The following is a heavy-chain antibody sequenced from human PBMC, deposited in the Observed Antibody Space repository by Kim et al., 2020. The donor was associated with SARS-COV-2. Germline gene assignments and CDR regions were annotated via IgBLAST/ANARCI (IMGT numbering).Heavy chain of an antibody. D-gene: IGHD3-22*01. CDR3: ARSPLIEYDSSGHVDY. J-gene: IGHJ4*02. CDR1: GYTFTSYG. Sequence: ASVKVSCKASGYTFTSYGISWVRQAPGQGLEWMGWISAYNGNTNYAQKLQGRVTMTTDTSTSTAYMELRSLRSDDTAVYYCARSPLIEYDSSGHVDYWGQGTLVTLSS. V-gene: IGHV1-18*04. CDR2: ISAYNGNT.